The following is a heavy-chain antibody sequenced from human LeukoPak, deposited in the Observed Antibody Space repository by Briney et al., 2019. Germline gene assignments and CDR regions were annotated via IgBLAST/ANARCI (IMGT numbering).Heavy chain of an antibody. D-gene: IGHD3-9*01. V-gene: IGHV4-34*01. J-gene: IGHJ4*02. Sequence: SETLSLTCAVYGGSFSGYYWSWIRQPPGKGLEWTGEINHSGSTNYNPSLKSRVTISVDTSKNQFSLKLSSVTAADTAVYYCARGRRAVLTTDYWGQGTLVTVSS. CDR2: INHSGST. CDR1: GGSFSGYY. CDR3: ARGRRAVLTTDY.